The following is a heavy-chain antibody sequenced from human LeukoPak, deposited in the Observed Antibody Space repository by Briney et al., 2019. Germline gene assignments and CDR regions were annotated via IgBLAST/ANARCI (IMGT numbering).Heavy chain of an antibody. D-gene: IGHD3-22*01. CDR3: ASVDSSGYLFDY. J-gene: IGHJ4*02. CDR1: GGSISSYY. Sequence: PSETLTLTCTVSGGSISSYYWSWIRRPPGKGLERIGYIYYSGSTNYNPSLKSRVTISVDTSKNQFSLKLSSVTAADTAVYYCASVDSSGYLFDYWGQGTLVTVSS. V-gene: IGHV4-59*01. CDR2: IYYSGST.